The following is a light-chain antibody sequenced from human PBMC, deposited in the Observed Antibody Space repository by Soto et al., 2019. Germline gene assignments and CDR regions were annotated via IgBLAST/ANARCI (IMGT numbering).Light chain of an antibody. CDR2: GAS. J-gene: IGKJ2*01. V-gene: IGKV3-20*01. CDR1: ESISRDY. Sequence: EIVLTQSPGTLSLSPGQRATLPCRASESISRDYLAWYRQRLGQAPRLLIYGASSGATGIPDRFSGSGSGTDFTLTISRLEPEDFAIYYCQQYGSVPYTFGQGTKVDIK. CDR3: QQYGSVPYT.